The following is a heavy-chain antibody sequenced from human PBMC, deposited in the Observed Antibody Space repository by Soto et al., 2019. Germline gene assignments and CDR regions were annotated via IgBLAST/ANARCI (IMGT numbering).Heavy chain of an antibody. V-gene: IGHV1-46*01. D-gene: IGHD6-19*01. CDR1: GYTFTSYY. CDR3: AKDFGTAVAANWFDP. Sequence: ASVKVSCKASGYTFTSYYMHWVRQAPGQGLEWMGKINPSGGSTSYAQKLQGRVTMTRDTSTSTVYMEMSSLRSEDTAVYYCAKDFGTAVAANWFDPWGQGTLVTVSS. CDR2: INPSGGST. J-gene: IGHJ5*02.